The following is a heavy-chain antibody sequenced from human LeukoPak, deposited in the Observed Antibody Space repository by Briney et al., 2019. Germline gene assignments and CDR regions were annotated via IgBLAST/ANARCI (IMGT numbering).Heavy chain of an antibody. CDR2: IYYSGST. D-gene: IGHD5-18*01. Sequence: SETLSLTCTVSGGSISSYYWSWIRQPPGKGLEWIGYIYYSGSTNYNPSLKSRVTISVDTSKNQFSLKLSSVTTADTAVYYCARGGYSYGYWSFDYWGQGTLVTVSS. CDR3: ARGGYSYGYWSFDY. J-gene: IGHJ4*02. V-gene: IGHV4-59*01. CDR1: GGSISSYY.